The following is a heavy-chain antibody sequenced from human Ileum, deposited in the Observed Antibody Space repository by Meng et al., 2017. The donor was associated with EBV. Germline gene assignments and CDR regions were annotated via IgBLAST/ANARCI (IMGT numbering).Heavy chain of an antibody. J-gene: IGHJ4*02. CDR1: GGSFSRRKYY. V-gene: IGHV4-39*07. Sequence: QGSGPGLGKPSGTLCLTCMVSGGSFSRRKYYWGWIRQPPGKALEWIASIYYSGTTYYNPSLQSRVSISVDKSKNQVSLNMTSMTAADTAVYYCASRELAPFDYWGQGTLVTVSS. D-gene: IGHD1-26*01. CDR3: ASRELAPFDY. CDR2: IYYSGTT.